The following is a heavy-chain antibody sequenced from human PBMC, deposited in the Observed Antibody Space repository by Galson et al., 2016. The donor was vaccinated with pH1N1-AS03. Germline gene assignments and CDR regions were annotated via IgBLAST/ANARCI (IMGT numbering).Heavy chain of an antibody. CDR1: GYNFVTYG. Sequence: SVKASCKASGYNFVTYGITWVRQGPGQGLEWMGWINPYSTNTNYAKKVQDRVTMTADTSTTTAHLDLLNLGSDDTAVYYCARVVAGRPFLIDYWGQGTLVIVSS. CDR2: INPYSTNT. V-gene: IGHV1-18*01. D-gene: IGHD6-6*01. J-gene: IGHJ4*02. CDR3: ARVVAGRPFLIDY.